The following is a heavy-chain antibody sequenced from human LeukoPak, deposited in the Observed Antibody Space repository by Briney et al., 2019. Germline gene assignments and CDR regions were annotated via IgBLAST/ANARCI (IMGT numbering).Heavy chain of an antibody. Sequence: PSVTLSLTCAVYGGSFSGYYWSWIRQPPGKGLEWIGEINHSGSTNYNPSLKSRVTISVDTSKNQFSLKLSSVTAADTAVYYCSRGGPFDYWGQGTLVTVSS. CDR1: GGSFSGYY. V-gene: IGHV4-34*01. CDR2: INHSGST. CDR3: SRGGPFDY. J-gene: IGHJ4*02.